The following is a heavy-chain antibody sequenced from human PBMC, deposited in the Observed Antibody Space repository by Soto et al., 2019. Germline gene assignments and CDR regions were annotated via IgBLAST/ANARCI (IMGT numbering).Heavy chain of an antibody. CDR1: AFTFSSYA. D-gene: IGHD1-26*01. J-gene: IGHJ4*02. CDR2: VSGSGDRT. V-gene: IGHV3-23*01. Sequence: EVQLLESGGGLVQPGGSLRLSCAASAFTFSSYAMSWVRQAPGKGLEWVSAVSGSGDRTYYTDSVKGRFTISRDNSKSMLYLQMNSLRVEDTAVYYCAKEAPRRSYADQWGQGTLVTVSS. CDR3: AKEAPRRSYADQ.